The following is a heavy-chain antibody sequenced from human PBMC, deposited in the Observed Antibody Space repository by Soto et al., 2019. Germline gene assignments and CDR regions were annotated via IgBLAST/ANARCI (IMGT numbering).Heavy chain of an antibody. J-gene: IGHJ4*02. CDR3: VKERDDASWTALDH. D-gene: IGHD2-2*01. CDR2: IGRDGINT. V-gene: IGHV3-43*01. CDR1: GFMFDDFS. Sequence: EVRLVEYGGVVVQPGGSLRLSCAASGFMFDDFSMHWVRQAPGKGLEWVALIGRDGINTYYADSVRGRFIVSRDNSKNCLYLQMNSLRSVDSALYYCVKERDDASWTALDHWGQGTLVTVSS.